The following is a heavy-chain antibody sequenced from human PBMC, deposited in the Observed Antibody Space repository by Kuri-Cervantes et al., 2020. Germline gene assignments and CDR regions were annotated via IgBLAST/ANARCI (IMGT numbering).Heavy chain of an antibody. V-gene: IGHV3-21*01. J-gene: IGHJ4*02. D-gene: IGHD4-17*01. CDR3: ASRGDSGFDY. Sequence: GGSLRLSCAASGFTFDDYAMHWVRQAPGKGLEWVSSISSSSSYIYYADSVKGRFTISRDNAKNSLYLQMNSLRAEDTAVYYCASRGDSGFDYWGQGTLVTVSS. CDR2: ISSSSSYI. CDR1: GFTFDDYA.